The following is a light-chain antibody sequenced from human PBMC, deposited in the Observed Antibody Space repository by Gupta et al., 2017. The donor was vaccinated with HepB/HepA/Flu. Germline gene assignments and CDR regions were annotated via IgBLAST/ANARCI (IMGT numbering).Light chain of an antibody. CDR2: SAS. Sequence: DIQLTQSPSFLSASVGDRVTITCRASQDINSHLIWYQQKPGKAPKLLIYSASTLQSGVPSRFSGSGSETEFTLTLSSLQPEDFATYYCQHLNTFPIPFGQGTHLDIK. V-gene: IGKV1-9*01. CDR1: QDINSH. J-gene: IGKJ5*01. CDR3: QHLNTFPIP.